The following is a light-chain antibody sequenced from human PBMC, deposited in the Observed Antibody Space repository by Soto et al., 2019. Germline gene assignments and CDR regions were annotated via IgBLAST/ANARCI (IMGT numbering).Light chain of an antibody. CDR1: QSVSSN. Sequence: EIVMTQSPATLSVSPGERATLSCRASQSVSSNLAWYQQKPGQAPRLLIYGASTRATGIPARFSGSGSGTEFTLTISSLQSEDFVVYYCQQYNSWPPTFGQGTRLEIK. V-gene: IGKV3-15*01. CDR3: QQYNSWPPT. CDR2: GAS. J-gene: IGKJ5*01.